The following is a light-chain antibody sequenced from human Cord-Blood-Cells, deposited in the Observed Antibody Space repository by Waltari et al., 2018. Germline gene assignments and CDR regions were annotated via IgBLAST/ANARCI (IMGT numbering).Light chain of an antibody. CDR2: GNS. CDR1: SSNIGAGYD. J-gene: IGLJ3*02. V-gene: IGLV1-40*01. CDR3: QSYDSSLSAGV. Sequence: QRVTISCTGSSSNIGAGYDVHWYQQLPGTAPKLLIYGNSNRPSGVPDRFSGSKSGTSASLAITGLQAEDEADYYYQSYDSSLSAGVFGGGTKLTVL.